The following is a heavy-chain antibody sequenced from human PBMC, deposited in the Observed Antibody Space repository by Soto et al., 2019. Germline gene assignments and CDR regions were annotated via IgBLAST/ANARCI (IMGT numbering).Heavy chain of an antibody. CDR3: AKGTTYCSSGVCSVFDY. V-gene: IGHV3-9*01. J-gene: IGHJ4*02. D-gene: IGHD2-8*01. CDR1: GFTFDEYA. Sequence: EVQVAESGGGSVQPGRSLRLSCEASGFTFDEYAMHWVRQAPGKGLEWVSSINWNSGNIGYADSVRGRFTISRDNAKNSLYLQMNSLRPEDTAFYYCAKGTTYCSSGVCSVFDYWGQGTLVTVSS. CDR2: INWNSGNI.